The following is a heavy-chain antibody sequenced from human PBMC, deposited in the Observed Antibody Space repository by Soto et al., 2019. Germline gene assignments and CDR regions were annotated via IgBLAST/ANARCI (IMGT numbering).Heavy chain of an antibody. Sequence: GGSLRLSCAASGFTFSGSAMHWVRQASGKGLEWVGRIRSKANSYATADAASGKGRLTISRDDSKNTAYLQMNSLKTEDTAVYYCTRRTPNKYYYDSSGYHNWFDPWGQGTLVTVSS. V-gene: IGHV3-73*01. J-gene: IGHJ5*02. CDR2: IRSKANSYAT. CDR1: GFTFSGSA. CDR3: TRRTPNKYYYDSSGYHNWFDP. D-gene: IGHD3-22*01.